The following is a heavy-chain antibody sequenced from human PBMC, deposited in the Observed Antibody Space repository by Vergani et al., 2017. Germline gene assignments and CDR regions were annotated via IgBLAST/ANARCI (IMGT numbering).Heavy chain of an antibody. CDR2: VYTGDSEV. D-gene: IGHD3-10*01. Sequence: EKQLVQSGSETKKPGESLKISCQAFGYIFSHFWIGWVRQRPGRGLEWMGSVYTGDSEVKSNPTFRGQVIFSVDTSVNTAYLQWRSLQASDTATYFCAGGGHGSENGGALQLWGQGTNITVSS. CDR1: GYIFSHFW. CDR3: AGGGHGSENGGALQL. J-gene: IGHJ3*01. V-gene: IGHV5-51*01.